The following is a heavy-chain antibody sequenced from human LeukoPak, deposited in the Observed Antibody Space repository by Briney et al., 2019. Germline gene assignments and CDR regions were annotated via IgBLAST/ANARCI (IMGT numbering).Heavy chain of an antibody. V-gene: IGHV3-48*03. CDR3: ARITMVRGVIPY. D-gene: IGHD3-10*01. CDR1: GFTFSSYE. J-gene: IGHJ4*02. CDR2: ISSSGSTI. Sequence: GGSLRLSCAASGFTFSSYEMNWVRRAPGKGLERVSYISSSGSTIYYADSVKGRFTISRDNAKNSLYLQMNSLRAEDTAVYYCARITMVRGVIPYWGQGTLVTVSS.